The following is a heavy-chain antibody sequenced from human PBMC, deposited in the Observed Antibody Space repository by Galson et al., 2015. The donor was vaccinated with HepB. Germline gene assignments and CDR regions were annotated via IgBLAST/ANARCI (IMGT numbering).Heavy chain of an antibody. CDR2: IIPIFGTA. Sequence: SVKVSCKASGGTFSSYAISWVRQAPGQGLEWMGGIIPIFGTANYAQKFQGRVTITADESTSTAYMELSSLRSEDTAVYYCAREVPSNHDFWSGSWFDPWGQGTLVTVSS. D-gene: IGHD3-3*01. J-gene: IGHJ5*02. CDR3: AREVPSNHDFWSGSWFDP. CDR1: GGTFSSYA. V-gene: IGHV1-69*13.